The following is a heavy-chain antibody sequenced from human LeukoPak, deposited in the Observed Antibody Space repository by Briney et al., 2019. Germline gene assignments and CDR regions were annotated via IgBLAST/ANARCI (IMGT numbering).Heavy chain of an antibody. V-gene: IGHV4-4*07. CDR1: GGSISSYY. J-gene: IGHJ4*02. CDR3: ARTSDGLPIDY. Sequence: SETLSLTCTVSGGSISSYYWSWIRQPAGKGLERIGRIYTSGSTNYNASLKSRVSMSVDTSKNQFSLKLSSVTAADTAVYYCARTSDGLPIDYWGQGTLVTVSS. D-gene: IGHD2-21*02. CDR2: IYTSGST.